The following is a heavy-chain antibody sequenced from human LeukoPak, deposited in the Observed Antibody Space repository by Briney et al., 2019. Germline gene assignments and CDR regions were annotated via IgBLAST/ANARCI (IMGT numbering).Heavy chain of an antibody. V-gene: IGHV3-74*01. J-gene: IGHJ4*02. CDR1: GFTFSTYW. Sequence: GGSLRLSCAGSGFTFSTYWMHWVRQAPGGGLVWVPGINTDGSTTSYADSVKGRFSISRDNAKNTVYLQMSSLRAEGTAVYYCAKESGYDVDLEYWGQGALVTVSS. D-gene: IGHD5-12*01. CDR3: AKESGYDVDLEY. CDR2: INTDGSTT.